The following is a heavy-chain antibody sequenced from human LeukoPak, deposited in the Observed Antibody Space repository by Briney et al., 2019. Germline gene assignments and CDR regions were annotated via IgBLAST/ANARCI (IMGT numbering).Heavy chain of an antibody. CDR2: IYHSGST. CDR3: ARDPRGYGANAFDY. V-gene: IGHV4-4*02. Sequence: ASGTLSLTCAVSGGSISGSNWWSWVRQPPGKGLEWIGEIYHSGSTNYNPSLKSRVTISVDKSKNQFSLKLSSVTAADTAVYYCARDPRGYGANAFDYWGQGTLVTVSS. J-gene: IGHJ4*02. D-gene: IGHD4-23*01. CDR1: GGSISGSNW.